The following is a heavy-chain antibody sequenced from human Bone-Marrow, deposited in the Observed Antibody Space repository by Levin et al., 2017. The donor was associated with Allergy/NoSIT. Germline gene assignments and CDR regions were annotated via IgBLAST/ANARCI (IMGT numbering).Heavy chain of an antibody. CDR3: ARLCLGYCSRGPF. CDR2: IYYTGSI. J-gene: IGHJ4*02. V-gene: IGHV4-39*01. Sequence: NASETLSLTCTVSGGSISGSTYYWGWLRQPPGKGLEWIGSIYYTGSIYYNSSLKGRVTVSVDASKNQFSLKLSSVTGEETAVYDCARLCLGYCSRGPFWGQGTLVTVSS. D-gene: IGHD2-2*01. CDR1: GGSISGSTYY.